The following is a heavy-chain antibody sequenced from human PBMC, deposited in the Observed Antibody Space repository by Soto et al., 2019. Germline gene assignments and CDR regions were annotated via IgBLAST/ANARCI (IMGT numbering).Heavy chain of an antibody. CDR1: GFTFSNAW. J-gene: IGHJ4*01. D-gene: IGHD3-3*01. V-gene: IGHV3-15*01. CDR3: ARRRSGYFDY. CDR2: IKNKDDGGTA. Sequence: NPGGSLRLSCAVSGFTFSNAWMSWVRQAPGKGLEWVGLIKNKDDGGTADYAAPVKGRFTISRDDSNDTLYLQINSLKIEDTAVYYCARRRSGYFDYWGQGTLVTVSS.